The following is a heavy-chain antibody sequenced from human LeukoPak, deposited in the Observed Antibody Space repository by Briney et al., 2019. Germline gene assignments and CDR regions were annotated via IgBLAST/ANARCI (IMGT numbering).Heavy chain of an antibody. CDR2: IYYSGNT. Sequence: SETLSLTCTVSGGSISSYYWSWIRQPPGKGLEWIGYIYYSGNTNYNPSLKSRVTISVDTSKNQFSLKLSSVTAADTAVYYCARHINVRGWRFDPWGQGTLVTVSS. CDR3: ARHINVRGWRFDP. CDR1: GGSISSYY. V-gene: IGHV4-59*08. J-gene: IGHJ5*02. D-gene: IGHD6-19*01.